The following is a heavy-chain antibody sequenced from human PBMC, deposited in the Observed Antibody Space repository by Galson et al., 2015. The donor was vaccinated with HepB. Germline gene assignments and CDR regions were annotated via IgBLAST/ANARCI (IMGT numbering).Heavy chain of an antibody. CDR3: ARVYVRDGYNLYYFDY. D-gene: IGHD5-24*01. CDR2: IIPIFGTA. CDR1: GGTFSSYA. V-gene: IGHV1-69*13. Sequence: SVKVSCKASGGTFSSYAISWVRQAPGQGLEWMGGIIPIFGTANYAQKFQGRVTITADESTSTAYMELSSLRSEDTAVYYCARVYVRDGYNLYYFDYWGQGTLVTVSS. J-gene: IGHJ4*02.